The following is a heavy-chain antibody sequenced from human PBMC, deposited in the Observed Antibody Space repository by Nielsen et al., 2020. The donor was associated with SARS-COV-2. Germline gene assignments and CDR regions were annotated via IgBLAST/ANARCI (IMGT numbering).Heavy chain of an antibody. J-gene: IGHJ5*02. D-gene: IGHD5-12*01. CDR3: AKDLVAVPAAGQWDWFDP. Sequence: GESLKISCEVSGFTVTDTFMTWVRQAPGKGPEWVSVMYATAGTYYPDSVKGRFTISRDNSKDTLYLQMNGLRAVDTAVYYCAKDLVAVPAAGQWDWFDPWGQGTTVTVSS. V-gene: IGHV3-66*01. CDR1: GFTVTDTF. CDR2: MYATAGT.